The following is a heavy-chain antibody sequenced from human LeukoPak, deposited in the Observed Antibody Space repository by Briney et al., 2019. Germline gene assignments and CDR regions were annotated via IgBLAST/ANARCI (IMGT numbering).Heavy chain of an antibody. Sequence: SETLSLTCTVSVGSISSYYWSWIRQPAGKGLDWIGRIYISGSTNNNPSLKSRVTMSVDTSKNQISLKLSSVTAADTAVYYCARDWAQHCSSTSCYGPFDYWGQGTLVTVSS. CDR2: IYISGST. V-gene: IGHV4-4*07. J-gene: IGHJ4*02. CDR1: VGSISSYY. CDR3: ARDWAQHCSSTSCYGPFDY. D-gene: IGHD2-2*01.